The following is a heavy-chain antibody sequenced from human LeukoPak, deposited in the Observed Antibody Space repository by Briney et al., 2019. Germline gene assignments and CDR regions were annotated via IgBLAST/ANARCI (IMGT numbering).Heavy chain of an antibody. D-gene: IGHD1-26*01. Sequence: GASVKVSCTASGYTFINYAISWVRQAPGQGLEWMGWIGTYNGNTKYAQEFQGRVTMTTDTSTSTGYMELRNLRSDDTAVYFCVREWDHTRMTFDIWGQGTMVTVSS. V-gene: IGHV1-18*01. CDR2: IGTYNGNT. CDR3: VREWDHTRMTFDI. CDR1: GYTFINYA. J-gene: IGHJ3*02.